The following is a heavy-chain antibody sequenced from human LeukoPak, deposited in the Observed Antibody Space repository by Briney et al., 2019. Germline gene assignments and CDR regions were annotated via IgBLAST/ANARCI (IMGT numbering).Heavy chain of an antibody. CDR2: ISTYNGDT. CDR3: ASSIAVAGNPQSYYFDY. J-gene: IGHJ4*02. Sequence: ASVKVSYKASGYTFTSYGISWVRQAPGQGLEWMGWISTYNGDTDYTQKLQGRLTMTTETSTSTAYMELRSLRSDDTAVYYCASSIAVAGNPQSYYFDYWGQGTLVTVSS. V-gene: IGHV1-18*01. CDR1: GYTFTSYG. D-gene: IGHD6-19*01.